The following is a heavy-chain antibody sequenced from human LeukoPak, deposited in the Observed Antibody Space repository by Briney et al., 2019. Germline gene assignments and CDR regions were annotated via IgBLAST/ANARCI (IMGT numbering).Heavy chain of an antibody. V-gene: IGHV3-30-3*01. J-gene: IGHJ4*02. CDR1: GFTFTSFE. Sequence: GGSLRLSCAASGFTFTSFEMNWVRQAPGEGLKWVAVISHDGGYQDYADSVKGRFTISRDNPRNTLYLQMNSLRSEDTAVYYCAWELTKRYDSWGQGTLVTVSS. CDR2: ISHDGGYQ. CDR3: AWELTKRYDS. D-gene: IGHD5-24*01.